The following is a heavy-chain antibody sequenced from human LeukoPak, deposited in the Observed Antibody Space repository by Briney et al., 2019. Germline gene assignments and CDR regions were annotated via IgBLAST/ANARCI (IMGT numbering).Heavy chain of an antibody. CDR2: IKQDGGET. CDR3: GMDRVIITD. J-gene: IGHJ4*02. D-gene: IGHD3-10*01. Sequence: VGSLRLSCEASGFTFSDYWMTWLRQAPGKGLEWVANIKQDGGETYYIDSVKGRFTISRDNAKNSVYLEMNSLRAEDTALYYCGMDRVIITDWGQGALVTVSS. CDR1: GFTFSDYW. V-gene: IGHV3-7*01.